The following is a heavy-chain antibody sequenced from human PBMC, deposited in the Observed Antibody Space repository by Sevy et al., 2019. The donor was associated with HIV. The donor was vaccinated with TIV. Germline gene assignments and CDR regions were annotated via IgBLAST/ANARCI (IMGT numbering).Heavy chain of an antibody. CDR3: ARADVDRYYYYYGMDV. V-gene: IGHV3-30*01. CDR1: GFTFSSYA. CDR2: ISYDGSKR. Sequence: GGSLRLSCAASGFTFSSYAMHWVRQAPGKGLEWVAVISYDGSKRFHANSVKGRFSISRDKSMNMVYLQMNGLRIEDTAVYYCARADVDRYYYYYGMDVWGQGTTVTVSS. J-gene: IGHJ6*02.